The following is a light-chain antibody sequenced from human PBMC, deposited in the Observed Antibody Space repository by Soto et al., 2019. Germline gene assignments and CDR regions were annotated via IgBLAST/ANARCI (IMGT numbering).Light chain of an antibody. Sequence: EIVLTQSPATLSLSPGERATLSCRASQSLNSYLAWFQQKPGQAPRLLIYDASNRATDIPARFSGSGSGTNFTLTISSLEPADFAVYYCQQRRYWPLTCGGGTKLEIK. CDR3: QQRRYWPLT. CDR1: QSLNSY. CDR2: DAS. J-gene: IGKJ4*01. V-gene: IGKV3-11*01.